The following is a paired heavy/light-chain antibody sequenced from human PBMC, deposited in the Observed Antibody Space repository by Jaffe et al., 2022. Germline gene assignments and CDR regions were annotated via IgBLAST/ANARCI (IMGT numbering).Light chain of an antibody. CDR3: SSYTSSSTRRVV. Sequence: QSALTQPASVSGSPGQSITISCTGTSSDVGGYNYVSWYQQHPGKAPKLMIYDVSNRPSGVSNRFSGSKSGNTASLTISGLQAEDEADYYCSSYTSSSTRRVVFGGGTKLTVL. V-gene: IGLV2-14*03. CDR1: SSDVGGYNY. CDR2: DVS. J-gene: IGLJ2*01.
Heavy chain of an antibody. Sequence: EVQLLESGGGLVQPGGSLRLSCAASGFTFSSYAMSWVRQAPGKGLEWVSAISGSGGSTYYADSVKGRFTISRDNSKNTLYLQMNSLRAEDTAVYYCAKDHDVVAPYYDFWSGYYMDVWGKGTTVTVSS. J-gene: IGHJ6*03. CDR2: ISGSGGST. D-gene: IGHD3-3*01. CDR1: GFTFSSYA. CDR3: AKDHDVVAPYYDFWSGYYMDV. V-gene: IGHV3-23*01.